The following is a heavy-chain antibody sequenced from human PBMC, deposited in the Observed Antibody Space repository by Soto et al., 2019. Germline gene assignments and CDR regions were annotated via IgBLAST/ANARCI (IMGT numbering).Heavy chain of an antibody. CDR2: INPSGGST. D-gene: IGHD3-16*01. CDR1: GYTFTNYH. Sequence: ASVKVSCQASGYTFTNYHMHWVRQAPGQGFEWMGIINPSGGSTTYAQKFQGRFTVSRDNSRNTLYLQMDSLRAEDTAVYYCADIGGYDSVGGAYWGQGALVTVSS. CDR3: ADIGGYDSVGGAY. J-gene: IGHJ4*02. V-gene: IGHV1-46*01.